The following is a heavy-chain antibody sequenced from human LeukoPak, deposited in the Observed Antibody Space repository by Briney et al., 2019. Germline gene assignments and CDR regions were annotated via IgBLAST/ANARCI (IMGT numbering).Heavy chain of an antibody. CDR1: GFTFSSYD. CDR2: IKQDGSEK. CDR3: AREHGMDV. J-gene: IGHJ6*02. V-gene: IGHV3-7*01. Sequence: GGSLRLSCAASGFTFSSYDMSWVRQAPGKGLEWVANIKQDGSEKYYVDSVKGRFTISRDNAKNSLYLQMDSLRAEDTAVYYCAREHGMDVWGQGTTVTVSS.